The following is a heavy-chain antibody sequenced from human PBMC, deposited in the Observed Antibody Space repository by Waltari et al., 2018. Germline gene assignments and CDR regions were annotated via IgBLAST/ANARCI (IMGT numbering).Heavy chain of an antibody. CDR2: IRYDGSNK. CDR3: AKDPDLYSSGWSYFEY. Sequence: QVQLVEAGGGVVQPGGSLRLSWAASGRTFRSYGTQCVRQDAGKGLECVAFIRYDGSNKYFADSVNGRFTISRDNSKNTLYLQMNSLRAEDTAVYYCAKDPDLYSSGWSYFEYWGQGTLVTVSS. V-gene: IGHV3-30*02. J-gene: IGHJ4*02. D-gene: IGHD6-19*01. CDR1: GRTFRSYG.